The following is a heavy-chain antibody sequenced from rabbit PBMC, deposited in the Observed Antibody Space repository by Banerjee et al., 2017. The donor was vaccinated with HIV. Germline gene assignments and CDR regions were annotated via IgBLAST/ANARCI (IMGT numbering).Heavy chain of an antibody. CDR3: ARGFAFTGGVSGAWTRLDL. CDR1: GFSFSSNA. Sequence: QEQLEESGGDLVKPEGSLTLTCTASGFSFSSNAMCWVRQAPGKGLEWIACIYTGGSGITYYASWAKGRFTISKTSSTTVTLQMTSLTAADTATYFCARGFAFTGGVSGAWTRLDLWGQGTLVTVS. D-gene: IGHD1-1*01. J-gene: IGHJ3*01. V-gene: IGHV1S45*01. CDR2: IYTGGSGIT.